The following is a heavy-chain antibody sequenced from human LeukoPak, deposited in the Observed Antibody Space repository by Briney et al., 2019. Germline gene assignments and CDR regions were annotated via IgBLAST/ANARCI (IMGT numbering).Heavy chain of an antibody. V-gene: IGHV3-15*01. CDR3: TTAPLHIVVVPAAILSSGYYYGMDV. Sequence: PGGSLRLSCAASGFTFSNAWMSWVRQAPGKGLEWVGRIKSKTACGTTDYAAPVKGRFTISRDDSKNTLYLQMNSLKTEDTSVYYCTTAPLHIVVVPAAILSSGYYYGMDVWGKGTTVTVSS. J-gene: IGHJ6*04. CDR1: GFTFSNAW. D-gene: IGHD2-2*01. CDR2: IKSKTACGTT.